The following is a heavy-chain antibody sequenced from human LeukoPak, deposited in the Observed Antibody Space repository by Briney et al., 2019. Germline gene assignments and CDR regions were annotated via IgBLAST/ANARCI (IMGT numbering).Heavy chain of an antibody. CDR3: ARDAGAAYYYDSSGYSGYDY. V-gene: IGHV3-23*01. CDR1: GFTFSSYA. CDR2: ISGSGGST. J-gene: IGHJ4*02. Sequence: GGSLRLSCAASGFTFSSYAMSWVRQAPGKGLEWVSAISGSGGSTYYADSVKGRFTISRDNSKNTLYLQMNSLRAEDTAVYYCARDAGAAYYYDSSGYSGYDYWGQGTLVTVSS. D-gene: IGHD3-22*01.